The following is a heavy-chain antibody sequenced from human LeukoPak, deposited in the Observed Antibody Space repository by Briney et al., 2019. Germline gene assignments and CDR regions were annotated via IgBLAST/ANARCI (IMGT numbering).Heavy chain of an antibody. J-gene: IGHJ4*02. CDR2: INPNSGDT. D-gene: IGHD2-15*01. Sequence: ASVKVSCKASGYTITDYYMHWVRQAPGQGLEWMGWINPNSGDTNHAQNFQGRVTLTRDTSISTAYMELSSLRSDDSAVYYCAGEYCSGGSCRQGFDYWGQGTLVTVSS. V-gene: IGHV1-2*02. CDR1: GYTITDYY. CDR3: AGEYCSGGSCRQGFDY.